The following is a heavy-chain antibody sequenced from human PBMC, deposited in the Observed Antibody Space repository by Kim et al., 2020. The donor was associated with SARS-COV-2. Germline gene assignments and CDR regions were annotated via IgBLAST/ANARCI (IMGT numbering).Heavy chain of an antibody. CDR3: AKVPPRGQQLVRGVYYFDY. J-gene: IGHJ4*02. V-gene: IGHV3-23*01. CDR1: GFTFSSYA. D-gene: IGHD6-13*01. CDR2: ISGSGGST. Sequence: GGSLRLSCAASGFTFSSYAMSWVRQAPGKGLEWVSAISGSGGSTYYADSVKGRFTISRDNSKNTLYLQMNSLRAEDTAVYYCAKVPPRGQQLVRGVYYFDYWGQRTLVTVSS.